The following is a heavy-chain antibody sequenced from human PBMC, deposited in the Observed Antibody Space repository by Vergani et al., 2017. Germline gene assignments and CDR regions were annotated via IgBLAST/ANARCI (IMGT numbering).Heavy chain of an antibody. CDR1: GGSISSYY. Sequence: QVQLQESGPGLVKPSETLSLTCTVSGGSISSYYWSWIRQPPGKGLEWIGYIYYSGSTNYNPSLKSRVTISVDTSKNQFSLKLSSVTAADTAVYYCARVTDFSDYYGSGSYYRFDYWGQGTLVTVSS. CDR3: ARVTDFSDYYGSGSYYRFDY. CDR2: IYYSGST. V-gene: IGHV4-59*01. J-gene: IGHJ4*02. D-gene: IGHD3-10*01.